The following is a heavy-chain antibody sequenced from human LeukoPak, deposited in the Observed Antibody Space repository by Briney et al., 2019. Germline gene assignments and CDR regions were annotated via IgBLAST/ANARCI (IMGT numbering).Heavy chain of an antibody. CDR1: GFTFSSYA. CDR3: AKDGSSSWYSFDY. CDR2: ISGSGGST. Sequence: PGGSLRPSCAASGFTFSSYAMSWVRQAPGKGLEWVPAISGSGGSTYYADSVKGRFTISRDNSKNTLYLQMNSLRAEDTAVYYCAKDGSSSWYSFDYWGQGTLVTVSS. V-gene: IGHV3-23*01. D-gene: IGHD6-13*01. J-gene: IGHJ4*02.